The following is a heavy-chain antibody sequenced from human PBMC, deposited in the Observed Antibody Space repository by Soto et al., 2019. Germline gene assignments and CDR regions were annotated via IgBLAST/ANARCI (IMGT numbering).Heavy chain of an antibody. CDR2: INPSDGNR. V-gene: IGHV1-18*01. CDR1: GYSFWFFG. CDR3: ARDRLRGYDSSGFYS. J-gene: IGHJ4*02. D-gene: IGHD3-22*01. Sequence: GSVEVSCKASGYSFWFFGINWVGQAPGQGLEWMGWINPSDGNRNFAQKFEDRVTMTTATSTNTVFLELRSLKSDDTAIYYCARDRLRGYDSSGFYSWGQGTMVTVSS.